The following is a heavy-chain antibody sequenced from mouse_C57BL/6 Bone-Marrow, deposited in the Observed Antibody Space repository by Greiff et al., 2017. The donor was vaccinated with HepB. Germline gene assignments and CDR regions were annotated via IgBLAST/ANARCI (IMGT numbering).Heavy chain of an antibody. CDR1: GYSFTGYY. V-gene: IGHV1-42*01. J-gene: IGHJ4*01. Sequence: VQLKESGPELVKPGASVKISCKASGYSFTGYYMNWVKQSPEKSLEWIGEINPSTGGTTYNQKFKAKATLTVDKSSSTAYMQLKSLTSEDSAVYYCARCHYDSAMDYWGQGTSVTVSS. D-gene: IGHD1-1*01. CDR2: INPSTGGT. CDR3: ARCHYDSAMDY.